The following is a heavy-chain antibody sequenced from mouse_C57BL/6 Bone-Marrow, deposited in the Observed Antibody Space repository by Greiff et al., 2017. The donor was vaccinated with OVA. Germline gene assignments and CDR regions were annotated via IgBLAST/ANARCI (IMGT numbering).Heavy chain of an antibody. CDR1: GYTFTDYE. CDR3: TRGYSNYYAMDY. J-gene: IGHJ4*01. V-gene: IGHV1-15*01. D-gene: IGHD2-5*01. CDR2: IDPETGGT. Sequence: VQVVEPGAELVRPGASVTLSCKASGYTFTDYEMHWVKQTPVHGLEWIGAIDPETGGTAYNQKFKGKAILTADKSSSTAYMELRSLTSEDSAVYYCTRGYSNYYAMDYWGQGTSVTVSS.